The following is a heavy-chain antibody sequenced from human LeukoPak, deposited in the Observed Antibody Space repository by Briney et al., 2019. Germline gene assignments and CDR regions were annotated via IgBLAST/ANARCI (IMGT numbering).Heavy chain of an antibody. J-gene: IGHJ3*02. D-gene: IGHD3-9*01. CDR3: ARVGKRYFTSILLKHNDAFDI. CDR2: INHSGST. CDR1: GGSISGYC. Sequence: SETLSLTCTVSGGSISGYCWSWIRQPPGKGLEWIGEINHSGSTNYNPSLKSRVTISVDTSKNQFSLKLSSVTAADTAVYYCARVGKRYFTSILLKHNDAFDIWGQGTMVTVSS. V-gene: IGHV4-34*01.